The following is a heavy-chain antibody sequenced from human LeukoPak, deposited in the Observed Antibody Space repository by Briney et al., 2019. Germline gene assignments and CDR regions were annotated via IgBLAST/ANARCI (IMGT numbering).Heavy chain of an antibody. J-gene: IGHJ4*02. Sequence: SETLSLTCTVSGGSISSYYWSWIRQPPGKGLEWIGYIYYSGSTNYNPSLKSRVTISVDTSKDQFSLRLSSVTAADTAVYYCARDGRGYTYGFDYWGQGTLVTVSS. CDR1: GGSISSYY. CDR3: ARDGRGYTYGFDY. V-gene: IGHV4-59*12. CDR2: IYYSGST. D-gene: IGHD5-18*01.